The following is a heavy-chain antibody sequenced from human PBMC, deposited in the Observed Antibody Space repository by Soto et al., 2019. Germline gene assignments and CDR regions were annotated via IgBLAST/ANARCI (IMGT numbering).Heavy chain of an antibody. V-gene: IGHV1-3*01. CDR3: ARGIAAARNAYEYGMDV. J-gene: IGHJ6*02. CDR2: INAGNGNT. D-gene: IGHD6-13*01. CDR1: GYTFTSYA. Sequence: QVQLVQSGAEVKKPGASVKVSCKASGYTFTSYAMHWVRQAPGQRLEWMGWINAGNGNTKYSQKFQGRVNITRDTSASTADMELTTLRSEDTAWYYCARGIAAARNAYEYGMDVWGQGSTVTVSS.